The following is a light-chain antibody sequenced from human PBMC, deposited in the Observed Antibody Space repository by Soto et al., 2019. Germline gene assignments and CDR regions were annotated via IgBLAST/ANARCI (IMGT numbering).Light chain of an antibody. Sequence: EIVLTQSPGTLSLSPGERATLSCRASQSVSSSYLGWYQQKPGQAPRLLIYGASSRATGIPDRFSGSGSGTDFPLTISRLGPEDFAVYYCQQYGSSFSLTFGPGTKVDIK. J-gene: IGKJ3*01. V-gene: IGKV3-20*01. CDR3: QQYGSSFSLT. CDR1: QSVSSSY. CDR2: GAS.